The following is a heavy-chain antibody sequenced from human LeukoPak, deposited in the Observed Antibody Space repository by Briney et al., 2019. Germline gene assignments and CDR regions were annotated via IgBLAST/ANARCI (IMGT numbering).Heavy chain of an antibody. CDR1: GGSIGKYH. J-gene: IGHJ4*02. Sequence: SETLSLTCSVSGGSIGKYHWTWLRPPPGKRLEWIGYVYYTGNLNYNPSLDHRVSLSIDTSKNQFSLSLSSVTAADTAVYYCARGSAPGTGPPSLDSWGQGTLVTVSS. CDR2: VYYTGNL. CDR3: ARGSAPGTGPPSLDS. D-gene: IGHD6-13*01. V-gene: IGHV4-59*01.